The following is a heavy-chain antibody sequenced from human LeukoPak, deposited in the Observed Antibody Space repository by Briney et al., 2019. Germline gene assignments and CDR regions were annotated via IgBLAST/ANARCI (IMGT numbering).Heavy chain of an antibody. V-gene: IGHV4-59*08. Sequence: SETLSLTCTVSDDSINSFYWSWVRQPPGKRLEWIGFIYYTGHTIYNPSLKSRVTISLDTSKSQFSLRLSSVTAADTAVYYYARHAFAGPFDSWGQGTLVTVSS. CDR1: DDSINSFY. CDR2: IYYTGHT. D-gene: IGHD3-16*01. J-gene: IGHJ4*02. CDR3: ARHAFAGPFDS.